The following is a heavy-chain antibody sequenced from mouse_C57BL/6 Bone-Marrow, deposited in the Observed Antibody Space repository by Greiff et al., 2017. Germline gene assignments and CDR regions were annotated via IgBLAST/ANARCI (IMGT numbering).Heavy chain of an antibody. J-gene: IGHJ1*03. V-gene: IGHV14-4*01. CDR1: GFNIKDDY. CDR3: TAYYISIYWYFDV. Sequence: EVQVVESGAELVRPGASVKLSCTASGFNIKDDYMHWVKQRPEQGLEWIGWIDPENGDTENAAKFQGKATITADTSSNTAYLLLSSLTSEDTAVYYCTAYYISIYWYFDVWGTGTTVTVSS. D-gene: IGHD1-1*01. CDR2: IDPENGDT.